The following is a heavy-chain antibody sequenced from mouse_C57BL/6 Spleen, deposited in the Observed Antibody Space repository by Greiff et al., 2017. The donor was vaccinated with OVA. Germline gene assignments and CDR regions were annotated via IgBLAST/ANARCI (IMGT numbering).Heavy chain of an antibody. CDR3: ARELDGYYPWFAY. D-gene: IGHD2-3*01. CDR2: IYPGDGGT. Sequence: QVQLQQSGAELVKPGASVKISCKASGYAFSSYWMNWVKQRPGKGLEWIGKIYPGDGGTNYNGKFKGKATLTADKSSSTAYMQLSSLTSEDSAVYFCARELDGYYPWFAYWGQGTLVNGSA. V-gene: IGHV1-80*01. J-gene: IGHJ3*01. CDR1: GYAFSSYW.